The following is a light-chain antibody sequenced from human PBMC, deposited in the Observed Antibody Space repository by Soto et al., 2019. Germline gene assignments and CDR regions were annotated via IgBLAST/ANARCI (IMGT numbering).Light chain of an antibody. CDR3: QQYNGHPLT. CDR2: AAS. CDR1: QPISSW. Sequence: DIQMTQSPSSLSASVGDRVTITCRASQPISSWIAWYQQKSEKTPKCLIYAASSLHSGVPSRFTGSGSGTDFTLTITSVQPEDSATYYCQQYNGHPLTFGGGTKVEIK. V-gene: IGKV1D-16*01. J-gene: IGKJ4*01.